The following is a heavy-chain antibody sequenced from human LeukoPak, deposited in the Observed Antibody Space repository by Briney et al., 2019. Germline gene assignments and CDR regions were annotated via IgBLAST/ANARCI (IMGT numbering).Heavy chain of an antibody. CDR2: ISSSGSTI. Sequence: GGSLRLSCAASGFTFSDYYMSWIRQAPGKGLEWVSYISSSGSTIYYADSVKGRFTISRDNAKNSLYLQMNSLRAEDTALYYCAKDPIYYDSSGYLNWGQGTLVTVSS. J-gene: IGHJ4*02. D-gene: IGHD3-22*01. V-gene: IGHV3-11*01. CDR1: GFTFSDYY. CDR3: AKDPIYYDSSGYLN.